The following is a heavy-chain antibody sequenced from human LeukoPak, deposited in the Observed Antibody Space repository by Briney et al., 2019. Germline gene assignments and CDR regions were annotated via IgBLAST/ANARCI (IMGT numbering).Heavy chain of an antibody. CDR1: GFTFSSYA. CDR3: AKDGVWFGEFFDY. D-gene: IGHD3-10*01. CDR2: ISGSGGST. J-gene: IGHJ4*02. Sequence: GGSLRLSCAASGFTFSSYAMSWVRQAPGKGREWVSAISGSGGSTYYADSVKVRFTISRDNSKNTLYLQMNSLRAEDTAVYYCAKDGVWFGEFFDYWGQGTLVTVSS. V-gene: IGHV3-23*01.